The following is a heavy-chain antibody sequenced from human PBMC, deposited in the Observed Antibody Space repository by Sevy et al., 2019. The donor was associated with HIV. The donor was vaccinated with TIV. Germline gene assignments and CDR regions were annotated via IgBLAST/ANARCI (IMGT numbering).Heavy chain of an antibody. Sequence: GGSLRLSCAASGFTFSSYGMHWVRQAPGKGLEWVAVISYDGSNKYYADSVKGRFTISRDNSKNTLYLQMNSLRAEDTAVYYCAKDLMLVTVYYYYYGMDVWCQGTTVTVSS. CDR1: GFTFSSYG. J-gene: IGHJ6*02. D-gene: IGHD5-18*01. CDR2: ISYDGSNK. V-gene: IGHV3-30*18. CDR3: AKDLMLVTVYYYYYGMDV.